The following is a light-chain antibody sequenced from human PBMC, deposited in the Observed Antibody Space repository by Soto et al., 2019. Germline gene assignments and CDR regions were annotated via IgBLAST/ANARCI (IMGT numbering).Light chain of an antibody. CDR1: QSVSSSY. CDR2: GAS. CDR3: RQYVRWPLT. Sequence: EIVLTQSPGALSLSPGEGASLSCRASQSVSSSYFAWYPQKPGQAPSLLIYGASCRATGIPDRFSVSGSGTHLTLTMRRLEPEDFAVYYGRQYVRWPLTFGPGTKADVE. V-gene: IGKV3-20*01. J-gene: IGKJ3*01.